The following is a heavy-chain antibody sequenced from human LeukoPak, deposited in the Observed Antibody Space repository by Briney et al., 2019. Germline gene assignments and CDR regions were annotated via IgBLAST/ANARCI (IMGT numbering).Heavy chain of an antibody. CDR2: INPNSGGT. V-gene: IGHV1-2*04. Sequence: ASVKVSCKASGYTFTGYYMHWVRQAPGQGLEWMGWINPNSGGTNYAQKFQGWVTMTRGTSISTAYMELSRLRSDDTAVYYCARAPGYSYGSSFDYWGQGTLVTVSS. CDR3: ARAPGYSYGSSFDY. CDR1: GYTFTGYY. D-gene: IGHD5-18*01. J-gene: IGHJ4*02.